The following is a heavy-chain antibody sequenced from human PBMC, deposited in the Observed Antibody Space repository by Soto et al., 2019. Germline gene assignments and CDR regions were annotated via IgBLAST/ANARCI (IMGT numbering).Heavy chain of an antibody. D-gene: IGHD6-19*01. Sequence: ASVKVSCKASGYTFTGYYMHWVRQAPGQGLEWMGWINPNSGGTNYAQKFQGWVTMTRDTSISTAYMELRSLRSDDTAVYYCARDGRIAVAGTDFDYWGQGTLVTVSS. CDR2: INPNSGGT. CDR1: GYTFTGYY. V-gene: IGHV1-2*04. J-gene: IGHJ4*02. CDR3: ARDGRIAVAGTDFDY.